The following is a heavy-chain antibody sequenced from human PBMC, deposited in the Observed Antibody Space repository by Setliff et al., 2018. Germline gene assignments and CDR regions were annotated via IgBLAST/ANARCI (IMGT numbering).Heavy chain of an antibody. CDR2: INPIFGTA. CDR1: GGTFRSYG. D-gene: IGHD4-4*01. V-gene: IGHV1-69*13. Sequence: SVKVSCKASGGTFRSYGIHWVRQAPGQGLVWMGGINPIFGTAHYAQKFQGRVTITADESTSTAYMELSSLKSEDTAVYYCANEYGTTVTVENYHYYMDVWGKGTTVTVSS. CDR3: ANEYGTTVTVENYHYYMDV. J-gene: IGHJ6*03.